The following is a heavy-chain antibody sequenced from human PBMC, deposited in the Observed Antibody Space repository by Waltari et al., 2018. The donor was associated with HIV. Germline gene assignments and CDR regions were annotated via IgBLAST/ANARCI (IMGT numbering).Heavy chain of an antibody. D-gene: IGHD6-6*01. Sequence: QLQLQESGPGLVKPSETLSLTCTVSGGSISSSSYYWGWIRQPPGKGLEWIGSIYYSGSTYYNPSLKSRVTISVDTSKNQFSLKLSSVTAADTAVYYCARSRQLVPFDYWGQGTLVTVSS. CDR2: IYYSGST. CDR3: ARSRQLVPFDY. J-gene: IGHJ4*02. CDR1: GGSISSSSYY. V-gene: IGHV4-39*01.